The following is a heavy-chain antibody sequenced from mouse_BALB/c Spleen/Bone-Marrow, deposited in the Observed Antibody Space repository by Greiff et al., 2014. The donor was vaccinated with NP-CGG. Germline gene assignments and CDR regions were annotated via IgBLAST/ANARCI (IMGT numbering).Heavy chain of an antibody. V-gene: IGHV1-74*01. CDR1: GYSFTNYW. D-gene: IGHD2-1*01. Sequence: QVQLQQPGAELVRPGASVRLSCKASGYSFTNYWMNWVKQRPGQGLEWIGMIHPSDSVTRLNRNFKDKATLTVDKSSSTAYMQLSSPTSEDSAVYYCVKDGNPFDCWGQGTTLTVSS. J-gene: IGHJ2*01. CDR2: IHPSDSVT. CDR3: VKDGNPFDC.